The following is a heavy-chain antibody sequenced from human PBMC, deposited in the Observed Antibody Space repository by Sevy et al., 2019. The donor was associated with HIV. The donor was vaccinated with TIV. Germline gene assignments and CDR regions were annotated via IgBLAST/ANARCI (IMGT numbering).Heavy chain of an antibody. CDR3: ASHCSGTSCSHAFDI. V-gene: IGHV4-34*01. J-gene: IGHJ3*02. CDR2: INHSGST. Sequence: SETLSLTCAVYGGSFSGYYWSWIRQPPGKGLEWIGEINHSGSTNYNPSLKSRVTISVDTSKNQFSLKLSSVTAADTALYYCASHCSGTSCSHAFDIWGQWTMVTVSS. D-gene: IGHD2-2*01. CDR1: GGSFSGYY.